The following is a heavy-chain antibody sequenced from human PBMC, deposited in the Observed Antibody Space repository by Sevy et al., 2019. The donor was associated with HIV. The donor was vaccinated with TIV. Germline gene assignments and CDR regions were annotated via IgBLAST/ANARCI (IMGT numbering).Heavy chain of an antibody. CDR3: SRAVLEIATWRSDY. CDR2: ISSTSAYI. Sequence: GGSLRLSCAASGFTFSSYRMTWVRQAPGKGLEWVSCISSTSAYINYADSVKGRFTISRDNAKNLLYLQMDSLRAEDTAVYYCSRAVLEIATWRSDYWGQGTLVTVSS. CDR1: GFTFSSYR. J-gene: IGHJ4*02. D-gene: IGHD1-1*01. V-gene: IGHV3-21*01.